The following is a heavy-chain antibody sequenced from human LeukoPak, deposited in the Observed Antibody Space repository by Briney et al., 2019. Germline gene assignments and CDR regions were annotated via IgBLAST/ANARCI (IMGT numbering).Heavy chain of an antibody. V-gene: IGHV3-7*01. J-gene: IGHJ1*01. CDR2: IKQDGSEK. D-gene: IGHD4-23*01. CDR1: GFTFSSYA. Sequence: GGSLRLSCAASGFTFSSYAMSWVRQAPGKGLEWVANIKQDGSEKYYVDSVKGRFTISRDNAKNSLYLQMNSLRAEDTAVYYCARGGPLGTVVTPHQHWGQGTLVTVSS. CDR3: ARGGPLGTVVTPHQH.